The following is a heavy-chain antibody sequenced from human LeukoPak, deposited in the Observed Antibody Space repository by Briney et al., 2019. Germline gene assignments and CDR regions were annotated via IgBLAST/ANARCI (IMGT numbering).Heavy chain of an antibody. D-gene: IGHD3-9*01. CDR2: IRYEGSNK. Sequence: GGSLRLSCAASEFTFSSYGMHWVRQAPGKGLEGVAFIRYEGSNKYYADSVKGRFTISRDNSKNTLYLQMNSLRAEDTAVYYCAKDLYYDILTGPFDYWGQGTLVTVSS. J-gene: IGHJ4*02. CDR3: AKDLYYDILTGPFDY. CDR1: EFTFSSYG. V-gene: IGHV3-30*02.